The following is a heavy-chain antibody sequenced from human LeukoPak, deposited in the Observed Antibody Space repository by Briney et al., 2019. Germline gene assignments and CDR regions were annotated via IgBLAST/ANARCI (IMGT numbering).Heavy chain of an antibody. J-gene: IGHJ3*01. CDR3: DGFNGRDDFEL. Sequence: GGSLRLSCVASELTFRYSWMSWVRKAPGKGLGWFGRFKSKSDGGTADYAAVVKARFIISRDDSKDTLYLQMNSLKTEDTGIYYCDGFNGRDDFELWGQGTMVTVSS. D-gene: IGHD2-15*01. CDR1: ELTFRYSW. CDR2: FKSKSDGGTA. V-gene: IGHV3-15*01.